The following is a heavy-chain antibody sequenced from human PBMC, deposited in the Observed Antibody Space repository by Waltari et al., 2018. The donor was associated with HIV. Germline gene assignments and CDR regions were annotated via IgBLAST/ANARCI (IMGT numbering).Heavy chain of an antibody. CDR2: IYYTGGA. Sequence: QLQLQESGPGLVKPSETLSLTCTVSGGSVSSSSYFWGWIRQPPGKGLEWVGRIYYTGGADYNPSLKSRVTISVDTSKNQFSLKVTSVTAADTAVYYCARHALRVGAAYWNFDLWGRGTLVTVSS. D-gene: IGHD1-26*01. CDR1: GGSVSSSSYF. J-gene: IGHJ2*01. V-gene: IGHV4-39*01. CDR3: ARHALRVGAAYWNFDL.